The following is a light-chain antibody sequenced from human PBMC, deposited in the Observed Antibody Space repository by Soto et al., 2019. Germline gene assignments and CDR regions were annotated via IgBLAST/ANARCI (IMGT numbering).Light chain of an antibody. V-gene: IGKV1-5*01. CDR2: GAS. J-gene: IGKJ5*01. Sequence: FMMTHSPSAVSSSIGAGVAITCRASDNIGPWVAWYQQKPGKAPNLLIYGASSLESGVPSRFSGSGSGTEFTLTISSLQPDDFATYYCQQYNIYWTFGQGTRLEIK. CDR3: QQYNIYWT. CDR1: DNIGPW.